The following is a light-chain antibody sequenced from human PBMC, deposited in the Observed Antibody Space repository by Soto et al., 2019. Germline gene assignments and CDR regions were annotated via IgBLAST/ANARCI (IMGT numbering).Light chain of an antibody. V-gene: IGKV1-5*01. Sequence: DIQMTQSPSTLSVSVGDRVTITCRASQSISSWLAWYQQKPGKAPKLLIYDASSLESGVPSRFSGSGSGTEFTLTISSLQPDDFATYYCQQYFNYWTFGQGTKVEIK. CDR2: DAS. J-gene: IGKJ1*01. CDR1: QSISSW. CDR3: QQYFNYWT.